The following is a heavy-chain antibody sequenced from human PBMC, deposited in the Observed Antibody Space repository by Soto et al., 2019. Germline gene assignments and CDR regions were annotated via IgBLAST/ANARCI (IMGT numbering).Heavy chain of an antibody. V-gene: IGHV1-69*13. CDR1: GGTFSSYA. D-gene: IGHD5-18*01. J-gene: IGHJ6*02. CDR2: IIPIFGTA. Sequence: SVKVSCKASGGTFSSYAISWVRQTPGQGLEWMGGIIPIFGTANYAQKFQGRVTITADESTSTAYMELSSLRSEDTAVYYCAREERIQLWSKPTRYYYYYGMDVWGQGTTVTVSS. CDR3: AREERIQLWSKPTRYYYYYGMDV.